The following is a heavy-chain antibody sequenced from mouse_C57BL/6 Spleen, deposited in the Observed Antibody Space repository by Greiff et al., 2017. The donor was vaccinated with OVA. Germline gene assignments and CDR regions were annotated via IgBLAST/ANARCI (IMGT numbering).Heavy chain of an antibody. V-gene: IGHV5-16*01. CDR3: AREVNWDYFDY. D-gene: IGHD4-1*01. CDR2: INYDGSST. CDR1: GFTFSDYY. J-gene: IGHJ2*01. Sequence: EVNVVESEGGLVQPGSSMKLSCTASGFTFSDYYMAWVRQVPEKGLEWVANINYDGSSTYYLDSLKSRFIISRDNAKNILYLQMSSLKSEDTATYYCAREVNWDYFDYWGQGTTLTVSS.